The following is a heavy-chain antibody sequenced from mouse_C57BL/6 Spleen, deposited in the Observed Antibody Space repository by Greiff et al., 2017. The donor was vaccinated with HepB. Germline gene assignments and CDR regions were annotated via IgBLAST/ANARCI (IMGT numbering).Heavy chain of an antibody. D-gene: IGHD2-13*01. Sequence: QVQLKQPGAELVMPGASVKLSCKASGYTFTSYWMHWVKQRPGQGLEWIGAIDPSDSYTNYNQKFKGKSTLTVDKSSSTAYMQLSSLTSEDSAVYYCARGDTYAMDYWGQGTSVTVSS. CDR2: IDPSDSYT. CDR1: GYTFTSYW. J-gene: IGHJ4*01. CDR3: ARGDTYAMDY. V-gene: IGHV1-69*01.